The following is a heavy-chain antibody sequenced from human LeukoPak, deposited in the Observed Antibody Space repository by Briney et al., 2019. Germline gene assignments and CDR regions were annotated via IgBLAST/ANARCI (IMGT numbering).Heavy chain of an antibody. CDR2: IWSDGINK. D-gene: IGHD6-13*01. J-gene: IGHJ4*02. CDR3: ARSTYSSSSYYSDY. Sequence: PGGSLRLFCAASGFTFSNYGIHWVRQAPGKGLEWVAVIWSDGINKYYVDSVKGRFTIPRDNSKNTLYLQMNSLRADGTAVYYCARSTYSSSSYYSDYWGQGSLVTVSS. CDR1: GFTFSNYG. V-gene: IGHV3-33*01.